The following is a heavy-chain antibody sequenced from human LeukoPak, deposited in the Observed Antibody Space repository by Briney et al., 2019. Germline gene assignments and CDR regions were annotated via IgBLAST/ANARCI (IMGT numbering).Heavy chain of an antibody. J-gene: IGHJ6*03. CDR2: IYYSGTT. CDR1: GGSISTSSYY. CDR3: ARQVSDYFYYYVDV. V-gene: IGHV4-39*01. Sequence: PSETLSLTCTVSGGSISTSSYYWGWIRQPPGKGLEWIGTIYYSGTTYYNPSLESRVTISEDTSRNRFSLMLSSVTAADTAIYYCARQVSDYFYYYVDVWGEGTTVIVSS.